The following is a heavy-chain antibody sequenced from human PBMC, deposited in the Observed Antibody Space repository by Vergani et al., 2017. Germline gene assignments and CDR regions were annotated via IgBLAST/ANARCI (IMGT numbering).Heavy chain of an antibody. V-gene: IGHV4-34*01. CDR1: GGSVSSGSYY. Sequence: QVQLQQWGAGLLKPSETLSLTCTVSGGSVSSGSYYWSWIRQPPGKGLEWIGEINHSGSTNYNPSLKSRVTISVDTSKNQFSLKLSSVTAADTAVYYCARSMMGSSGYYYAYDYWGQGTLVTVSS. CDR2: INHSGST. CDR3: ARSMMGSSGYYYAYDY. J-gene: IGHJ4*02. D-gene: IGHD3-22*01.